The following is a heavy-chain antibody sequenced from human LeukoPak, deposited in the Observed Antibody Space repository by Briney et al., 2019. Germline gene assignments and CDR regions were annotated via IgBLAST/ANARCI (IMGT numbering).Heavy chain of an antibody. D-gene: IGHD2-15*01. CDR2: ISGGGDTI. V-gene: IGHV3-11*01. CDR1: GFTFSDFY. CDR3: ARVHCSGGGCSS. J-gene: IGHJ4*02. Sequence: GGSLRLSCAASGFTFSDFYMSWIRQAPGKGLEFISYISGGGDTIFYADSVKGRFTIFRDNAKNSLYLQMNSLRAEVTAVYHCARVHCSGGGCSSWGQGALVTVCS.